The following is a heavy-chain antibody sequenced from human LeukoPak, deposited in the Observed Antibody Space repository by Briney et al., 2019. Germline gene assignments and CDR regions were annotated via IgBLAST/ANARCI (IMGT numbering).Heavy chain of an antibody. D-gene: IGHD3-10*01. J-gene: IGHJ4*02. CDR2: IIPIFGTA. CDR1: GGTFSSYA. CDR3: ARAYGSGSYQDDY. V-gene: IGHV1-69*13. Sequence: ASVKVSCKASGGTFSSYAISWVRQAPGQGLEWMGGIIPIFGTANYAQKFQGRVTITADESTSTAYMELSSLRSEDTAVYYCARAYGSGSYQDDYWGQGTLVTVSS.